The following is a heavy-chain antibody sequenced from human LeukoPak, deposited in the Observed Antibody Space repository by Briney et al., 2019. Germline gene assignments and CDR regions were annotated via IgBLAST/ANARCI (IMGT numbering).Heavy chain of an antibody. J-gene: IGHJ4*02. CDR1: GGSLSSYY. V-gene: IGHV4-59*01. Sequence: SETLSLPCTVSGGSLSSYYRSWVRPPPGKGLEWVGYIYYNGSTNYNPPLKSRVTISVDTSKNRFSLKLSSVTAADTAVYYCARDTSRIAVAGTGFDYWGQGTLVTVSS. CDR2: IYYNGST. D-gene: IGHD6-19*01. CDR3: ARDTSRIAVAGTGFDY.